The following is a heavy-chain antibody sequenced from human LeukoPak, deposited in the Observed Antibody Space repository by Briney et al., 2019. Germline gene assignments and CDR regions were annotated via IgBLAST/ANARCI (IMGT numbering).Heavy chain of an antibody. J-gene: IGHJ3*02. CDR2: IHPSGGST. Sequence: EASVKVSCKASGYTFSSYYMHWVRQAPGQGLEWMGIIHPSGGSTSYAQKFQGRVTMTRDTSTSTVYMEMSSLRSEDTAMYYCARVRVDWAFDIWGQGTMVTVSS. CDR3: ARVRVDWAFDI. V-gene: IGHV1-46*01. CDR1: GYTFSSYY. D-gene: IGHD3-9*01.